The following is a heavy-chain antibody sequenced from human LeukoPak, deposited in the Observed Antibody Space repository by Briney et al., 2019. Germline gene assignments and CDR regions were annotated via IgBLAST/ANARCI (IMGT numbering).Heavy chain of an antibody. CDR1: GGSISSYY. D-gene: IGHD7-27*01. CDR3: ARVTWDKKFDP. CDR2: IYYSGST. V-gene: IGHV4-59*01. J-gene: IGHJ5*02. Sequence: SETLSLTCTVSGGSISSYYWSWLRQPPGKGLEWIGYIYYSGSTNYNPSLKSRVTISVDTSKNQFSLKLSSVTAADTAVYYCARVTWDKKFDPWGQGTLVTVSS.